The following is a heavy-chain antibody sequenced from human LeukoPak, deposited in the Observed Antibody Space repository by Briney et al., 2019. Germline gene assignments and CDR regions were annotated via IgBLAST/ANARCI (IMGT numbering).Heavy chain of an antibody. CDR2: ISSSSSYK. Sequence: GGSLRLSCAASGFTFSSYSMNWVRQAPGKGLEWVSSISSSSSYKYYADSVKGRFTISRDNAKNSLYLQMNSLRAEDTAVYYCARGGGLDVWGQGATVTVSS. CDR1: GFTFSSYS. J-gene: IGHJ6*02. D-gene: IGHD3-16*01. CDR3: ARGGGLDV. V-gene: IGHV3-21*01.